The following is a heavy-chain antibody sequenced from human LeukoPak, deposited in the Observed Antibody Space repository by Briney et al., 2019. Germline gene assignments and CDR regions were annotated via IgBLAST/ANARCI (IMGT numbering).Heavy chain of an antibody. CDR1: GLIVSGNY. J-gene: IGHJ4*02. CDR3: ARDRAYYYDSSGYYYFDH. V-gene: IGHV3-66*01. D-gene: IGHD3-22*01. Sequence: PGGSLRLSCAASGLIVSGNYMSWVRQAPGKGLEWVSVIYYSGNTYYTDSVKGRFTISTDNSKNTLYLQMNSLRDEDTAVYYCARDRAYYYDSSGYYYFDHWGQGTLVTVSS. CDR2: IYYSGNT.